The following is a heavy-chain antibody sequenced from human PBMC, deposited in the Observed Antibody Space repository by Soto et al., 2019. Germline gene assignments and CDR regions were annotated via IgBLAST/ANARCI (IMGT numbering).Heavy chain of an antibody. Sequence: ASVNVSCKASGYTFTSYGISWVRQAPGQGLEWMGWISAYNGNTNYAQKLQGRVTMTTDTSTSTAYMELRSLRSDDTAVYYCARVRSVYGDYDYWGQGTLVTVSS. J-gene: IGHJ4*02. CDR3: ARVRSVYGDYDY. CDR1: GYTFTSYG. CDR2: ISAYNGNT. D-gene: IGHD4-17*01. V-gene: IGHV1-18*01.